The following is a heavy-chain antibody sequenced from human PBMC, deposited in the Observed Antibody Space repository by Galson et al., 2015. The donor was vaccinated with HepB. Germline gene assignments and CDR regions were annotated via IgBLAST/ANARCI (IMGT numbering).Heavy chain of an antibody. V-gene: IGHV1-3*01. CDR3: ARLGGTIFYYGMDV. CDR1: GYTFTSYA. D-gene: IGHD3-9*01. CDR2: INAGNGNT. J-gene: IGHJ6*02. Sequence: SVKVSCKASGYTFTSYAMHWVRQAPGQRLEWMGWINAGNGNTKYSQKFQGRVTITRDTSASTAYMELSSLRSEDTAVYYCARLGGTIFYYGMDVWGQGTTVTVSS.